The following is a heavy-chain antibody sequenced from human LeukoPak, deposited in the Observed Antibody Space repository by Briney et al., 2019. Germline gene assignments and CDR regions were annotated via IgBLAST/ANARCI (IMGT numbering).Heavy chain of an antibody. V-gene: IGHV4-59*01. CDR3: ARGGDGYNYVDY. Sequence: KASETLSLTCTVSGGSIGRYYWSWIRQPPGKGLEWIAYIFFSGTTKYNPSLESRVTISVDTSKNQFSLDPTSVTAADTALYYCARGGDGYNYVDYWGPGTLVTVSS. CDR1: GGSIGRYY. CDR2: IFFSGTT. D-gene: IGHD5-24*01. J-gene: IGHJ4*02.